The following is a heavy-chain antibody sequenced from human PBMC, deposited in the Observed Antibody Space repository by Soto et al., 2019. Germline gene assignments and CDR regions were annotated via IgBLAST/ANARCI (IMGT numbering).Heavy chain of an antibody. V-gene: IGHV3-23*01. CDR1: GFKFNNYA. J-gene: IGHJ4*02. CDR2: ISNTGGGT. Sequence: PGGSLRLSCAASGFKFNNYAMNWVRQAPGMGLEWVATISNTGGGTYYADSVKGRFTISRDNSKNTLYLQMSSLRVEDTAVYYCAKDRLAGNFDYWGKGSQVTVSS. CDR3: AKDRLAGNFDY.